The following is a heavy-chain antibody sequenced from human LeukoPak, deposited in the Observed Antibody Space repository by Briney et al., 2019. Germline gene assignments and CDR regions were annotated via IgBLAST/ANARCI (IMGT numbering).Heavy chain of an antibody. D-gene: IGHD2-15*01. CDR1: GGTFSSYI. V-gene: IGHV1-69*05. CDR2: INPIFGTA. J-gene: IGHJ4*02. CDR3: AREECCSGGSCNPRHHFDH. Sequence: ASVKVSCKASGGTFSSYIITWVRQAPGQGLEWMGGINPIFGTASYAQKFRGRVTFTTDESTSTAYMELTSLKAEDTAVYYCAREECCSGGSCNPRHHFDHWGQGTLVTVSS.